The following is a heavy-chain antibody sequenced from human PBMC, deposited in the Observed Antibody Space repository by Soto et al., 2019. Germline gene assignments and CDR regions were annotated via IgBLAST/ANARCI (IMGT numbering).Heavy chain of an antibody. Sequence: EVQLLESGGGLVQPGGSLRLSCAASGFTFSSYAMSWVRQAPGKGLEWVSAISGSGGSTYYADSVKGRFTISRDNSKNTLYLQMNSLRAEDTAVYSCAKDSAVVGATTGGGQGTLVTVSS. CDR3: AKDSAVVGATTG. J-gene: IGHJ4*02. CDR2: ISGSGGST. D-gene: IGHD1-26*01. V-gene: IGHV3-23*01. CDR1: GFTFSSYA.